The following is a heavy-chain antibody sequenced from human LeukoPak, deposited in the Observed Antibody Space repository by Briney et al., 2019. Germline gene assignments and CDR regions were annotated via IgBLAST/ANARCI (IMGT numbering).Heavy chain of an antibody. V-gene: IGHV1-69*05. CDR2: IIPIFGTA. J-gene: IGHJ3*02. D-gene: IGHD2-15*01. Sequence: SVKVSCKASGGTFSSYAISWVRQAPGQGLEWMGGIIPIFGTANYAQKFQGRVTITTDESTSTAYMELSSLRSEDTAVYYCIVVVVVAATGGAFDIWGQGTMVTVSS. CDR3: IVVVVVAATGGAFDI. CDR1: GGTFSSYA.